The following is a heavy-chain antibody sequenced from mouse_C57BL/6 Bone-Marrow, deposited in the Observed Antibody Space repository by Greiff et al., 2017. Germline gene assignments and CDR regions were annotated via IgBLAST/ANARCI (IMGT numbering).Heavy chain of an antibody. CDR2: IYPRSGNN. CDR3: ARSRDVYPGAY. Sequence: VQLQQSGAELARPGASVKLSCKASGYTFTSYGISWVKQRTGQGLEWIGEIYPRSGNNYYNEKFKGKAKLTADKSSITAYMELRSLTSEDSAVYFCARSRDVYPGAYWGQGTLGTVSA. V-gene: IGHV1-81*01. CDR1: GYTFTSYG. J-gene: IGHJ3*01.